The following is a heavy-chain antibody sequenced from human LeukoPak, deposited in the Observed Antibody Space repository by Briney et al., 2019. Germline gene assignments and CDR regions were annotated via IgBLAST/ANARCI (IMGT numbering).Heavy chain of an antibody. V-gene: IGHV1-2*02. CDR3: ARTYCSGGSCYGFGGYYYYMDV. Sequence: ASVKVSCKASGYTFTGYYMHWVRQAPGQGLEWMGWINPNSGGTNYAQKFQGRVTMTRVTSISTAYMELSRLRSDDTAVYYCARTYCSGGSCYGFGGYYYYMDVWGKGTTVTVSS. J-gene: IGHJ6*03. CDR2: INPNSGGT. D-gene: IGHD2-15*01. CDR1: GYTFTGYY.